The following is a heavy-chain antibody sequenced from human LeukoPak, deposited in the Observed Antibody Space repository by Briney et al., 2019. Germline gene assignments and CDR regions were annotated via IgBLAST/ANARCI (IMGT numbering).Heavy chain of an antibody. CDR1: GYTFTNHA. J-gene: IGHJ6*03. CDR2: IDTNTGNP. Sequence: ASVKVSCKASGYTFTNHAINWVRQAPGQGLEYMGWIDTNTGNPTYTQAFTGRIVFSLDTSVSTAYLQIRSLKAEDTAVYFCARRSMVQHMDVWGKGTTVIVSS. V-gene: IGHV7-4-1*02. CDR3: ARRSMVQHMDV. D-gene: IGHD3-10*01.